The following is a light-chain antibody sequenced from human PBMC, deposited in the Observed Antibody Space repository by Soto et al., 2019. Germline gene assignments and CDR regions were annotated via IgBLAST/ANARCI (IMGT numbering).Light chain of an antibody. Sequence: EIVLTQSPGTLSLSPGERVTLSCRASQSLSGSYLAWYQQKPGQAPRLLIHGASNRAAGIPDRFSGSGSGTDFTLTISRLEPEDFAVYYRQQYGRSPRTFGQGTRVEIK. V-gene: IGKV3-20*01. CDR1: QSLSGSY. CDR2: GAS. J-gene: IGKJ1*01. CDR3: QQYGRSPRT.